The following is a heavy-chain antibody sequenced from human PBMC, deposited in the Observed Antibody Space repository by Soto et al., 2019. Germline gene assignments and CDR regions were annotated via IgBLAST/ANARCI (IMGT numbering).Heavy chain of an antibody. V-gene: IGHV1-2*02. CDR2: YISNSGDT. J-gene: IGHJ4*02. CDR3: AAGGSWYAF. Sequence: ASVKVSCKTSGNPFMGHYIHWLRQAPGQGFEWLGYISNSGDTKFSQDFQGRVSMTRDTSITTAYMELRGLQSGDTAVYYCAAGGSWYAFWGQGTLVTVSS. D-gene: IGHD6-13*01. CDR1: GNPFMGHY.